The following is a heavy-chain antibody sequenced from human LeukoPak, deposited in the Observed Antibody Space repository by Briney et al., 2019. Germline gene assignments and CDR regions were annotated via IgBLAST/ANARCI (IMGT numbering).Heavy chain of an antibody. Sequence: GGSLRLSCAASGFTFSDYYMSWIRQAPGKGLEWVSYISSSGSTIYYADSVKGRFTISRDNAKNSLYLQMNSLRAEDTAVYYCARGRGVYDSSGYLSLSAFDIWGLGTMVTVSS. CDR1: GFTFSDYY. CDR3: ARGRGVYDSSGYLSLSAFDI. J-gene: IGHJ3*02. V-gene: IGHV3-11*04. D-gene: IGHD3-22*01. CDR2: ISSSGSTI.